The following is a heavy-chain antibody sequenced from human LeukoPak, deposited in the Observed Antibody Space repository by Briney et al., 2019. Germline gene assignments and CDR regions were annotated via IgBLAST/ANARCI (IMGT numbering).Heavy chain of an antibody. CDR1: GFSISSHW. V-gene: IGHV3-7*03. CDR2: IKADGSQQ. Sequence: GGSLRLSCVASGFSISSHWMRWLLQAPGKGLEWVANIKADGSQQYYVDSVRGRFTITRDNAENSLYLQMNSLRAEDTAVYYCTRNSLDYWGLGTLVTVSS. CDR3: TRNSLDY. J-gene: IGHJ4*02.